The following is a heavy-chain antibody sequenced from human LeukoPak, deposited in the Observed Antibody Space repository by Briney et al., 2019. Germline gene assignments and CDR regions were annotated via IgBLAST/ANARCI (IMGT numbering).Heavy chain of an antibody. Sequence: PGGSLRLSCAASGFTFSSYWMTWVRQAPGKGLEWVANMNLDGSEKYYVDSVKGRFIISRDNAKNSLYLQINSLRAEDTAVYYCAKPSSGNYPPTGYWGQGTLVTVSS. CDR3: AKPSSGNYPPTGY. V-gene: IGHV3-7*03. D-gene: IGHD1-26*01. CDR1: GFTFSSYW. J-gene: IGHJ4*02. CDR2: MNLDGSEK.